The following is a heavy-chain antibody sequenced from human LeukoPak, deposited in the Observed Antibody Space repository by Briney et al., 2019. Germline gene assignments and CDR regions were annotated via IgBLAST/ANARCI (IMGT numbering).Heavy chain of an antibody. V-gene: IGHV4-4*09. CDR1: GGSISSYY. J-gene: IGHJ4*02. CDR3: ARGATTVTS. Sequence: SETLSLTCTVSGGSISSYYWSWIRQPPGKGLEWIGYIYTSGRTNYNPSLKSRVTISVDTSKNQFSLKLSSVTAADTAVYYCARGATTVTSWGQGTLVTVSS. D-gene: IGHD4-11*01. CDR2: IYTSGRT.